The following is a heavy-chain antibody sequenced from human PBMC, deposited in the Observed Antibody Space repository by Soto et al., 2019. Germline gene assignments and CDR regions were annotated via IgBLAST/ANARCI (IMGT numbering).Heavy chain of an antibody. V-gene: IGHV5-51*01. Sequence: GESLKISCKGSGYSFTSYWIGWVRQMPGKGLEWMGIIYPGDSDTRYSPSFQGQVTISADKSISTAYLQWSSLKASDTAMYYCARGHAEQWLTDYYYYYYGMDVWGQGTTVTVSS. CDR1: GYSFTSYW. CDR2: IYPGDSDT. D-gene: IGHD6-19*01. CDR3: ARGHAEQWLTDYYYYYYGMDV. J-gene: IGHJ6*02.